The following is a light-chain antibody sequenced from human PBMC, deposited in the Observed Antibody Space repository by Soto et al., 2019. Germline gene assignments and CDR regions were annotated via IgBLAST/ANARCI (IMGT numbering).Light chain of an antibody. J-gene: IGLJ1*01. CDR3: QTWGTGIRV. CDR2: INSDGSH. Sequence: QSVLTQSPSASASLGASVKFICTLSSGHSSYAIAWHQQQPEKGPRYLMKINSDGSHSKGDGIPDRFSGSSSGAERYLTISSVQSEDEADYYCQTWGTGIRVFGTGTKLTVL. V-gene: IGLV4-69*01. CDR1: SGHSSYA.